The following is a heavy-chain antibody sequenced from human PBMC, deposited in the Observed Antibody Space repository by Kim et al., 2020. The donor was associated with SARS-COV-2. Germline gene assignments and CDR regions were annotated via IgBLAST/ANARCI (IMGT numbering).Heavy chain of an antibody. CDR2: ISYDGSNK. D-gene: IGHD3-10*01. Sequence: GGSLRLSCAASGFTFSSYAMHWVRQAPGKGLEWVAVISYDGSNKYYADSVKGRFTISRDNSKNTLYLQMNSLRAEDTAVYYCARVPWHYYYYGMDVWGQGTTVTVSS. CDR3: ARVPWHYYYYGMDV. J-gene: IGHJ6*02. V-gene: IGHV3-30*04. CDR1: GFTFSSYA.